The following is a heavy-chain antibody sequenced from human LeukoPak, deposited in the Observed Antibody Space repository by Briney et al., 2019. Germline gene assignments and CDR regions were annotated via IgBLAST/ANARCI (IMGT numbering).Heavy chain of an antibody. J-gene: IGHJ5*02. Sequence: GGSLRLSYAASGFTFNNAWMNWVRQAPGKGLEWVGRIKSKNVGGTTDYAAPVKGRFTISRDDSKNTVYLQMNSLKIEDTAVYYCTSHAAFDPWGQGTLATVSS. CDR3: TSHAAFDP. CDR1: GFTFNNAW. V-gene: IGHV3-15*01. CDR2: IKSKNVGGTT.